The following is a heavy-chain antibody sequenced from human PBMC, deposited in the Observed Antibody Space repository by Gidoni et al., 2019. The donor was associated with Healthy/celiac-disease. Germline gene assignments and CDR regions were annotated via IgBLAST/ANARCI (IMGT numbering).Heavy chain of an antibody. D-gene: IGHD2-21*01. V-gene: IGHV3-48*01. CDR3: ARVVGVGGVV. Sequence: EVQLVESGGGLVQPGGSLRLSCAASGFTFSSYSMNWVRQAPGKGLEWVSYIRSSSSTIYYADSVKGRFTISRDNAKNSLYLQMNSLRAEDTAVYYCARVVGVGGVVWGQGTLVTVSS. CDR1: GFTFSSYS. J-gene: IGHJ4*02. CDR2: IRSSSSTI.